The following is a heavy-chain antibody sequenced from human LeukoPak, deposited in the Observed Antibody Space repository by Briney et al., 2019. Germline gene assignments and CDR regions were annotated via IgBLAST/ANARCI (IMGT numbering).Heavy chain of an antibody. CDR3: AKGAPIGGYCSSTSCYDRFDS. Sequence: GGSLRLSCEASGFTFRSFGMHWVRQTPGKGLEWVAIIWYDGSNQYYADSVKGRFTISRDNSNNTLYLQMNSLRAEDTAVYYCAKGAPIGGYCSSTSCYDRFDSWGQGTLVTVSS. CDR1: GFTFRSFG. V-gene: IGHV3-30*02. D-gene: IGHD2-2*01. CDR2: IWYDGSNQ. J-gene: IGHJ4*02.